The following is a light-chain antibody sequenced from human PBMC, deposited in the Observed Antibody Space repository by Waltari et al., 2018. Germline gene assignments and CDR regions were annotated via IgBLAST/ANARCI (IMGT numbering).Light chain of an antibody. V-gene: IGKV1-12*01. J-gene: IGKJ2*01. CDR2: AAS. Sequence: DIQLTQSPSYVSASVGDRVTITCRASQDISNWLAWYQQKPGESPKLLIYAASILQSGVPSRFSGSGSGSDFTLTITSLQPEDFGSYHCQQVNSDPITFGRGTKVEI. CDR1: QDISNW. CDR3: QQVNSDPIT.